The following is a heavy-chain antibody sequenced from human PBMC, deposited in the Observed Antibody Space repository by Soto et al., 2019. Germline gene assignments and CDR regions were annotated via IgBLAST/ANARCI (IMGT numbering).Heavy chain of an antibody. Sequence: GASVKVSCKASGYTFTGYYMHWVRQAPGQGLEWMGWINPNSGGTNYAQKFQGWVTMTRDTSISTAYMELSRLRSDDTAVYYCAREPVLGAGTTGYYYYGMDVWGQGTTVTVSS. V-gene: IGHV1-2*04. CDR1: GYTFTGYY. CDR2: INPNSGGT. J-gene: IGHJ6*02. D-gene: IGHD6-19*01. CDR3: AREPVLGAGTTGYYYYGMDV.